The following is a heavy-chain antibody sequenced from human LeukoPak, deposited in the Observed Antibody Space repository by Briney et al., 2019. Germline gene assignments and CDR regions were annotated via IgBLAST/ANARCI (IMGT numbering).Heavy chain of an antibody. J-gene: IGHJ3*02. CDR1: GGSISSSSYY. CDR3: ARYTAMVNDAFDI. D-gene: IGHD5-18*01. CDR2: IYYSGST. Sequence: SQTLSLTCTVSGGSISSSSYYWGWIRQPPGKGLEWIGSIYYSGSTYYNPSLKSRVTISVDTSKNQFSLKLSSVTAADTAVYYCARYTAMVNDAFDIWGQGTMVTVSS. V-gene: IGHV4-39*01.